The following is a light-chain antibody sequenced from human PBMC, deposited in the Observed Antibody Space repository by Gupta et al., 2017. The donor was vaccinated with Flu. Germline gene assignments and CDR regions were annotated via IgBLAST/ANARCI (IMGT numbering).Light chain of an antibody. J-gene: IGLJ1*01. Sequence: SITSSCTGTSSDIGTIDYVSWYQHHPGKAHKLIIYGVNERPSGVSHRFSGSKSGNTASLTISGLQPEDAADYFCNSYTPTIPKVFGTGTKVTVL. CDR1: SSDIGTIDY. CDR2: GVN. CDR3: NSYTPTIPKV. V-gene: IGLV2-14*03.